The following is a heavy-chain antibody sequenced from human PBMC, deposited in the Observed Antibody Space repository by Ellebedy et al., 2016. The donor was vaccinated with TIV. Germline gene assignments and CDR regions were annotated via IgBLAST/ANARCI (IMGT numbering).Heavy chain of an antibody. CDR2: INNNGGNT. Sequence: GESLKISCSASGFTLSHYAMHWVRQAPGKGLEYVSAINNNGGNTYYADSVKGRFTISRDSSKNTLYLQMSSLRPEDTAMYYCVKDRGDIIRDFDYWGQGTLVTVSS. CDR1: GFTLSHYA. J-gene: IGHJ4*02. D-gene: IGHD2-21*02. V-gene: IGHV3-64D*06. CDR3: VKDRGDIIRDFDY.